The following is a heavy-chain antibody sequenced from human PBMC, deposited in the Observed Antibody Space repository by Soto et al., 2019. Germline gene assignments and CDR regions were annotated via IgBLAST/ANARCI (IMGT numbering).Heavy chain of an antibody. CDR3: ASGTNGAFFFY. V-gene: IGHV3-11*01. Sequence: PGGSLRLSCAASGFTFSDYYMSWIRQAPGKGLEWVSYISSRSSTIFYADSVKGRFTISRDNVKNSLYLQMNSLRAEDTAVYYCASGTNGAFFFYWGQGILVPVSS. J-gene: IGHJ4*02. D-gene: IGHD2-8*01. CDR2: ISSRSSTI. CDR1: GFTFSDYY.